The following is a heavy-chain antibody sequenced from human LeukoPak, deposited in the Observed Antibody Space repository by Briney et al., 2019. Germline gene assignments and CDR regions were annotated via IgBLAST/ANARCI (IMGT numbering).Heavy chain of an antibody. CDR2: IIPIFGTA. CDR3: ARKPYYDFWSGYYTGAFDI. J-gene: IGHJ3*02. CDR1: GGTFSSYA. Sequence: GASVKVSCKASGGTFSSYAISWVRQAPGQGLEWMGGIIPIFGTANYAQKFQGRVTITTDESTSTAYMELSSLRSEDTAVYYCARKPYYDFWSGYYTGAFDIWGQGTMVTVSS. V-gene: IGHV1-69*05. D-gene: IGHD3-3*01.